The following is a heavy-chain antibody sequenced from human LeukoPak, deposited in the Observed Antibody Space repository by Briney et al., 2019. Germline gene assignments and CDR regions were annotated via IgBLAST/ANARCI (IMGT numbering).Heavy chain of an antibody. D-gene: IGHD6-13*01. CDR3: ARAGSSWYRSFDY. Sequence: GASVKVSCKASGYTFTSYGISWVRQAPGQGLEWMGIINPSGGSTSYAQKFQGRVTMTRDTSTSTAYMELRSLRSDDTAVYYCARAGSSWYRSFDYWGQGTLVTVSS. CDR1: GYTFTSYG. CDR2: INPSGGST. J-gene: IGHJ4*02. V-gene: IGHV1-46*01.